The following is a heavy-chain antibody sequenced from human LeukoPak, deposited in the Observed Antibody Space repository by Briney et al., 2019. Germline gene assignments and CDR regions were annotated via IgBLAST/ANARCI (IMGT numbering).Heavy chain of an antibody. Sequence: SETLSLTCTVSGGSISSYYWSWIRQPPGKGLEWIGYIYYSGSTNYDPSLKSRVTISVDTSKNQFSLKLSSVTAADTAVYYRARDRGYSYGYYDYWGQGTLVTVSS. J-gene: IGHJ4*02. D-gene: IGHD5-18*01. CDR1: GGSISSYY. CDR2: IYYSGST. CDR3: ARDRGYSYGYYDY. V-gene: IGHV4-59*01.